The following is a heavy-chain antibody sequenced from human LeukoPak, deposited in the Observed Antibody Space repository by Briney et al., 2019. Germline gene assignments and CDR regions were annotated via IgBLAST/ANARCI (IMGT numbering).Heavy chain of an antibody. CDR1: GFTFDDYA. V-gene: IGHV3-43D*03. CDR3: AKVASGSYYYMDV. D-gene: IGHD1-26*01. CDR2: ISWDGGST. Sequence: GGSLRLSCAASGFTFDDYAMHWVRQAPGKGLEWVSLISWDGGSTYYADSAKGRFTISRDNSKNSLYLQMNSLRAEDTALYYCAKVASGSYYYMDVWGKGTTVTVSS. J-gene: IGHJ6*03.